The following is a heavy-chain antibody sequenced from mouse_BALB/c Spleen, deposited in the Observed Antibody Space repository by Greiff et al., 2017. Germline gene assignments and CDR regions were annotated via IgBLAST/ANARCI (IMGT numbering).Heavy chain of an antibody. V-gene: IGHV3-1*02. CDR3: ARMGYSDFYAMDY. CDR1: GYSITSGYS. Sequence: EVMLVESGPDLVKPSQSLSLTCTVTGYSITSGYSWYLIRQLPGNKLEWMGYIHYSGSTNYNPSLKSRTSITRDTSNNHSFLQLHSVTTEDTTAVYCARMGYSDFYAMDYWGQGTSVTVSS. J-gene: IGHJ4*01. CDR2: IHYSGST. D-gene: IGHD2-14*01.